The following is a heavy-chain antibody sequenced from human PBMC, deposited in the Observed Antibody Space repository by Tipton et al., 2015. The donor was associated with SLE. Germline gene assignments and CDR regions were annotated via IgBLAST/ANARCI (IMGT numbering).Heavy chain of an antibody. Sequence: SLRLFCAASGITFSSYEMNWVRQAPGKGLEWVSYISSSGSTIYYADSVKDRFTISRDNAKNSLYLQMNSLRAEDTAVYYCARAAGADFWGQGTLVTVSS. CDR1: GITFSSYE. CDR3: ARAAGADF. CDR2: ISSSGSTI. J-gene: IGHJ4*02. D-gene: IGHD1-26*01. V-gene: IGHV3-48*03.